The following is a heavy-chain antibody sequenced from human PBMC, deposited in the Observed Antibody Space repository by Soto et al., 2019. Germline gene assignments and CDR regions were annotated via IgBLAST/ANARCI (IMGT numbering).Heavy chain of an antibody. V-gene: IGHV3-49*03. CDR3: TRAAGSGWTTSYYYYGMDV. CDR2: IRSKAYGGTT. Sequence: GGSLRLSCTASGFTFGDYAMSWFRQAPGKGLEWVGFIRSKAYGGTTEYAASVKGRFTISRDDSKSIAYLQMNSRKTEDTAVYYCTRAAGSGWTTSYYYYGMDVWGQGTTVTVSS. CDR1: GFTFGDYA. J-gene: IGHJ6*02. D-gene: IGHD6-19*01.